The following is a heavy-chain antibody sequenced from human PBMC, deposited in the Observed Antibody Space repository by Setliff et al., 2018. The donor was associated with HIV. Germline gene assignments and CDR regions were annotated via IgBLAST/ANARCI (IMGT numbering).Heavy chain of an antibody. CDR2: IRNKVDGGAA. J-gene: IGHJ4*02. V-gene: IGHV3-15*05. CDR3: TTESVFLDYFFDY. D-gene: IGHD3-9*01. Sequence: GGSLRLSCVVSGFIFSDHYMDWVRQAPGKGLEWVARIRNKVDGGAADYAAPVKGRFTISRDDSKNTLYLQMSSLKTEDTAVYYCTTESVFLDYFFDYWGQGTLVTVSS. CDR1: GFIFSDHY.